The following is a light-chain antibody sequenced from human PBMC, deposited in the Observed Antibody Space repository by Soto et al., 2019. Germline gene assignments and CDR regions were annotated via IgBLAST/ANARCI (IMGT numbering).Light chain of an antibody. CDR3: SSYAGSNNLV. V-gene: IGLV2-8*01. CDR1: SSGVGGYNY. J-gene: IGLJ1*01. CDR2: EVS. Sequence: QSVLTQAPSASGSPGQSVTISCTGTSSGVGGYNYVSWYQQHPGKAPKLMIYEVSKRPSGVPDRFSGSKSGNTASLTVSGLQAEDEADYYCSSYAGSNNLVFGTGTKVTVL.